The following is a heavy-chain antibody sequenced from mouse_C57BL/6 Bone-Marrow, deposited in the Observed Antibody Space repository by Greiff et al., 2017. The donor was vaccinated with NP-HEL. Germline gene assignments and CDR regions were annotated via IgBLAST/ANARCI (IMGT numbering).Heavy chain of an antibody. CDR2: ISSGSSTI. J-gene: IGHJ4*01. CDR3: ARKDYERVYYAMDY. CDR1: GFTFSDYG. D-gene: IGHD2-4*01. V-gene: IGHV5-17*01. Sequence: EVKLVESGGGLVKPGGSLKLSCAASGFTFSDYGMHWVRQAPEKGLEWVAYISSGSSTIYYADTVKGRFHISRDNAKNTLFLQMTSLRSEDTAMYYCARKDYERVYYAMDYWGQGTSVTVSS.